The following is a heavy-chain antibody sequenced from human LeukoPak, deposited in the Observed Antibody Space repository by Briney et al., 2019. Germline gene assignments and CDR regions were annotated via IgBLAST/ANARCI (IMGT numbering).Heavy chain of an antibody. D-gene: IGHD3-10*01. CDR1: GFTFSSYG. CDR2: MWYDGSNK. Sequence: PGRSLRLSCAASGFTFSSYGMHWVRQAPGKGLEWVAVMWYDGSNKYYADSVKGRFTISRDNSKNTLYLQMNSLRAEDTAVYYCASSPLWFGEQYFDYWGQGTLVTVSS. J-gene: IGHJ4*02. V-gene: IGHV3-33*01. CDR3: ASSPLWFGEQYFDY.